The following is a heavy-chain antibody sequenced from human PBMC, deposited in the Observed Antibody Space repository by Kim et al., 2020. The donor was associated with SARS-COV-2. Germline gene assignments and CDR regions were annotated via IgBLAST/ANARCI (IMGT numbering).Heavy chain of an antibody. CDR1: GGTFSSYA. CDR2: IIPILGIA. V-gene: IGHV1-69*04. J-gene: IGHJ6*02. CDR3: ARAAEHYGSGNHMMDV. D-gene: IGHD3-10*01. Sequence: SVKVSCKASGGTFSSYAISWVRQAPGQGLEWMGRIIPILGIANYAQKFQGRVTITADKSTSTAYMELSSLRSEDTAVYYCARAAEHYGSGNHMMDVWGQGTTVTVSS.